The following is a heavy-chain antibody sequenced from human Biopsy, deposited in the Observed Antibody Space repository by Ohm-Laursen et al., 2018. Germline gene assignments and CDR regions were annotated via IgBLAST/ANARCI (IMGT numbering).Heavy chain of an antibody. V-gene: IGHV4-39*01. CDR2: IFYRGST. D-gene: IGHD3-22*01. CDR1: GFTVSSNY. Sequence: LRLSCSASGFTVSSNYMSWVRQPPGKGLEWIGSIFYRGSTHYKPSLKSRVNISVDTSKNQFSLKLNSVTAADTAVYYCARDYDTSGYYYVSWGQGTLVTVSS. CDR3: ARDYDTSGYYYVS. J-gene: IGHJ5*02.